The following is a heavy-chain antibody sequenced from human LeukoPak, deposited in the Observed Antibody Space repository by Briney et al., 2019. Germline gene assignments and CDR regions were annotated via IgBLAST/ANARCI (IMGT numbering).Heavy chain of an antibody. CDR2: IYYSGST. CDR1: GGSISSSSYY. CDR3: ARTVRGANWFDP. Sequence: SETLSLTCTVSGGSISSSSYYWGWIRQPPGKGLEWIVSIYYSGSTYYNPSLKSRITISVDTSNTQFSLKLSSVTAADTAVYYCARTVRGANWFDPWGQGTLVTVS. J-gene: IGHJ5*02. V-gene: IGHV4-39*07. D-gene: IGHD3-10*02.